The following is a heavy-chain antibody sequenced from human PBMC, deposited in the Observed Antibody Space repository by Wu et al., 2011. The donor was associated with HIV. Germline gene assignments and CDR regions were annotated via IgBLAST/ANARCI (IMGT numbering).Heavy chain of an antibody. CDR1: GYTFSDYY. CDR2: VDPEDGET. Sequence: EVQLVQSGAEVKKPGATVKISCKVSGYTFSDYYMHWVQQAPGKGLEWMGFVDPEDGETKYAEKFQGRVTITADTSTDTAYMELSSLTSEDTAVYYCATVPPFDEYCGGDCPPSVWGQGTLVTVSS. V-gene: IGHV1-69-2*01. J-gene: IGHJ4*02. D-gene: IGHD2-21*02. CDR3: ATVPPFDEYCGGDCPPSV.